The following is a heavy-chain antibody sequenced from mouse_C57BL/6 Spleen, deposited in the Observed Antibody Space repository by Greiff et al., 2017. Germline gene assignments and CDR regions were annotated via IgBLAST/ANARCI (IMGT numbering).Heavy chain of an antibody. V-gene: IGHV5-4*01. CDR3: ARDQDYGSSYAFAY. CDR2: ISDGGSYT. J-gene: IGHJ3*01. Sequence: EVHLVESGGGLVKPGGSLKLSCAASGFTFSSYAMSWVRQTPEKRLEWVATISDGGSYTYYPDNVKGRFTISRDNAKNNLYLQMGHLKSEDTAMYYCARDQDYGSSYAFAYWGQGTLVTVSA. D-gene: IGHD1-1*01. CDR1: GFTFSSYA.